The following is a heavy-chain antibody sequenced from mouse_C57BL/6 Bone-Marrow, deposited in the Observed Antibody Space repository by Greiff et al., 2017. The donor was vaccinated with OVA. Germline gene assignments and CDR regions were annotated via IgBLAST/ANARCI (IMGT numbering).Heavy chain of an antibody. V-gene: IGHV1-22*01. D-gene: IGHD1-2*01. CDR3: ARRRFTTAYYAMDY. Sequence: VQLKQSGPELVKPGASVKMSCKASGYTFTDYNMHWVKQSHGKSLEWIGYINPNNGGTSYNQKFKGKATLTVNKSSSTAYMELRSLTSEDSAVYYCARRRFTTAYYAMDYWGQGTSVTVSS. CDR2: INPNNGGT. CDR1: GYTFTDYN. J-gene: IGHJ4*01.